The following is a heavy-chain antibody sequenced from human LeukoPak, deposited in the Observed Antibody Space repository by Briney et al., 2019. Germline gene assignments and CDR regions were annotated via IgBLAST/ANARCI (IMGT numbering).Heavy chain of an antibody. Sequence: ASVKVSCKVSGYTLTELSMHWVRQAPGKGLEWMGGFDPEDGETIYAQKFQGRVTMTEDTSTDTAYMELSGLRSEDTAVYYCATSDAMATISGVYYGMDVWGQGTTVTVSS. CDR3: ATSDAMATISGVYYGMDV. CDR1: GYTLTELS. V-gene: IGHV1-24*01. D-gene: IGHD5-24*01. CDR2: FDPEDGET. J-gene: IGHJ6*02.